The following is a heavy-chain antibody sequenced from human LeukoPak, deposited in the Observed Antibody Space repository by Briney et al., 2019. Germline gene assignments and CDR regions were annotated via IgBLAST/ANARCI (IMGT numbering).Heavy chain of an antibody. D-gene: IGHD6-19*01. J-gene: IGHJ3*02. Sequence: GASVKVSCKASGYTFTGYYMHWVRQAPGQGLGCMGWINPNSGGTNYAQKFQGRVTMTRDTSISTAYMELSRLRSDDTAVYYCARGRSGWTEDAFDIWGQGTMVTVSS. V-gene: IGHV1-2*02. CDR1: GYTFTGYY. CDR2: INPNSGGT. CDR3: ARGRSGWTEDAFDI.